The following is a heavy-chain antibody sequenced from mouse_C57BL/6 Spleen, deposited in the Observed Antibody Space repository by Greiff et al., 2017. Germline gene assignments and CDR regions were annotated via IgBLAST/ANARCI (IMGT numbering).Heavy chain of an antibody. CDR3: SRFLTWTVGYFDY. CDR2: ILPGSGST. D-gene: IGHD4-1*01. J-gene: IGHJ2*01. Sequence: QVQLKQSGAELMKPGASVKLSCKATGYTFTGYWIEWVKQRPGHGLEWIGEILPGSGSTNYNEKFKGKATFTADTSSNTAYIQLSSLTTEDSAIYYCSRFLTWTVGYFDYWGQGTTLTVSS. V-gene: IGHV1-9*01. CDR1: GYTFTGYW.